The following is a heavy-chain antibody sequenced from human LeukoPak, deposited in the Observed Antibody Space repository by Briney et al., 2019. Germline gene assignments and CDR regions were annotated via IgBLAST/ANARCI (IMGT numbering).Heavy chain of an antibody. D-gene: IGHD5-24*01. CDR1: GFTFSSYE. V-gene: IGHV3-48*03. J-gene: IGHJ2*01. CDR3: ARGRSQMATTDWYFDL. CDR2: ISSSGSTI. Sequence: GGSLRLSCAASGFTFSSYEMNWVRQAPGKGLEWVSYISSSGSTIYYADSVKGRFTISRDNAKNSLYLQMNSLRAEDTAVYYCARGRSQMATTDWYFDLWGRGTLVTVSS.